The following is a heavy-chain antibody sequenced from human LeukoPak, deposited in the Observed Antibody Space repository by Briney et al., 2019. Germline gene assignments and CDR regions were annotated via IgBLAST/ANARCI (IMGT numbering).Heavy chain of an antibody. V-gene: IGHV4-34*01. D-gene: IGHD5-18*01. Sequence: PSDTLSLTCAVYGGSFSGYYWIWIRQPPGKGLEWIGEINHSGSTNYNPYLKSRVTISVDTSKNQFSLKLSSVTAADTAVYYCARPSVDTAMAKYPGYYYYYMDVWGKGTTVTVSS. CDR3: ARPSVDTAMAKYPGYYYYYMDV. CDR1: GGSFSGYY. CDR2: INHSGST. J-gene: IGHJ6*03.